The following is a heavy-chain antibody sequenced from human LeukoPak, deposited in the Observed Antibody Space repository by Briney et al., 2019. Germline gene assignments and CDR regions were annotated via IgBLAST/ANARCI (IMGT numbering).Heavy chain of an antibody. V-gene: IGHV5-51*01. CDR1: GYSFTSYW. J-gene: IGHJ4*02. D-gene: IGHD3-10*01. Sequence: GESLKISCKGSGYSFTSYWIGWVRQMPGKGLEWMGIIYPGDSDTRYSPSFQGQVTISADKSISTAYLQWSSLKASDTAMYYCARLQRGGEATMVRGVIIKNGNYFDYWGQGTLVTVSS. CDR3: ARLQRGGEATMVRGVIIKNGNYFDY. CDR2: IYPGDSDT.